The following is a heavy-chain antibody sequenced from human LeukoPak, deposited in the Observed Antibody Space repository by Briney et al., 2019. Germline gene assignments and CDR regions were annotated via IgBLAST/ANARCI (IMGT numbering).Heavy chain of an antibody. CDR3: AREKLSSGFFDY. J-gene: IGHJ4*02. V-gene: IGHV3-23*01. CDR1: EFTFNNYA. CDR2: ISGNGGKT. D-gene: IGHD5-12*01. Sequence: SGGSLRLSCAASEFTFNNYAMSWVRQVLGKGLEWVSAISGNGGKTYYADSVKGRFTISRDNSKSTLYLQMNSLRAEDTAIYYCAREKLSSGFFDYWGQGTLVTVSS.